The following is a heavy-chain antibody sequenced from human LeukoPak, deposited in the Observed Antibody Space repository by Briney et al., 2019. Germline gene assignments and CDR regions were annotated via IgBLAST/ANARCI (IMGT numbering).Heavy chain of an antibody. Sequence: GGSLRLSCAASGFTFSNYVMSWVRQAPGKGLEWVSVISGSGVYSYYADSVKGRFTISRDNAKNSLYLQMNSLRAEDTAVYYCARDSEIYYDSSGYFYAFDIWGQGTMVTVSS. J-gene: IGHJ3*02. CDR3: ARDSEIYYDSSGYFYAFDI. CDR1: GFTFSNYV. V-gene: IGHV3-23*01. D-gene: IGHD3-22*01. CDR2: ISGSGVYS.